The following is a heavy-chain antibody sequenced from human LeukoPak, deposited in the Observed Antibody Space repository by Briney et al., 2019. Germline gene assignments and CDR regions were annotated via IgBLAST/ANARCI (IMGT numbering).Heavy chain of an antibody. J-gene: IGHJ4*02. V-gene: IGHV1-2*02. D-gene: IGHD6-19*01. Sequence: ASVKVSCKASGYTFTGYCMHWVRQAPGQGLEWMGWVNPNSGGTKYAQKFQGRVTMTRDTSISTAYMELSSLRSDDTAIYYCARDSSGWSPLDSWGQGTLVTVSS. CDR2: VNPNSGGT. CDR1: GYTFTGYC. CDR3: ARDSSGWSPLDS.